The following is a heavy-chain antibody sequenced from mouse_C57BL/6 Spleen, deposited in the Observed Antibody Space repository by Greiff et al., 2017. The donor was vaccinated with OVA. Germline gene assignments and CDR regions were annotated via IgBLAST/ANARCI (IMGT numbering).Heavy chain of an antibody. CDR2: IYPGDGDT. Sequence: QVQLQQSGAELVKPGASVKISCKASGYAFSSYWMNWVKQRPGKGLEWIGQIYPGDGDTNYNGKFKGKATLTADKSSSTAYMQLSSLTSEDSAVYFCARLHYYGSSYVGDAMDYWGQGTSVTVSS. V-gene: IGHV1-80*01. CDR1: GYAFSSYW. J-gene: IGHJ4*01. D-gene: IGHD1-1*01. CDR3: ARLHYYGSSYVGDAMDY.